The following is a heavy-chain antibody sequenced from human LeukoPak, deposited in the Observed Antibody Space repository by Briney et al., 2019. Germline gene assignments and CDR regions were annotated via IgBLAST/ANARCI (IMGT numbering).Heavy chain of an antibody. CDR3: ARMDRLRYFDC. D-gene: IGHD3-9*01. J-gene: IGHJ4*02. CDR2: MNPNSGNT. CDR1: GYTFSSHD. V-gene: IGHV1-8*01. Sequence: SVKVSCKASGYTFSSHDINWVRQATGQGLEWMGWMNPNSGNTGYAQKFQGRVTMTRSTSISTAYMELSSLRSEDTAVYYCARMDRLRYFDCWGQGTLVTVSS.